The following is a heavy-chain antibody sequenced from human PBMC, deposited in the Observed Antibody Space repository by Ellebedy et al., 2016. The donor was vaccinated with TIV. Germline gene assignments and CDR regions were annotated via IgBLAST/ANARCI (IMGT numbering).Heavy chain of an antibody. CDR3: VKDQIAGDGRWVFDL. D-gene: IGHD5-24*01. J-gene: IGHJ3*01. V-gene: IGHV3-33*06. CDR1: GFTFSSYG. Sequence: GESLKISCAASGFTFSSYGMHWVRQAPGKGLEWVAVIWYDGSNKYYADSVKGRFTISRDNSKNTVYLQMNSLRAEDTGIYYCVKDQIAGDGRWVFDLWGQGTMVTVSS. CDR2: IWYDGSNK.